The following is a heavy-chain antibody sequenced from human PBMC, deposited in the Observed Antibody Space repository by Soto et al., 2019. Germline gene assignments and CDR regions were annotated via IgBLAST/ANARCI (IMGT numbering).Heavy chain of an antibody. CDR3: ARSYYYGSGSYL. CDR2: IYYSGST. CDR1: GGSISSYY. D-gene: IGHD3-10*01. Sequence: PSETLSLTCTVSGGSISSYYWSWIRQPPGKGLEWIGYIYYSGSTNYNPSLKSRVTISVDTSKNQFSLKLSSVTAADTAVYYCARSYYYGSGSYLWGQGTLVTAPQ. J-gene: IGHJ4*02. V-gene: IGHV4-59*01.